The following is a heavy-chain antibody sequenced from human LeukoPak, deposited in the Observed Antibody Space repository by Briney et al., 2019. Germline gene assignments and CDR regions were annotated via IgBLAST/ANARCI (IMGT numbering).Heavy chain of an antibody. V-gene: IGHV1-69*06. CDR1: RGTFSNYA. CDR3: ARDREGYSDISGYPNWYFDL. CDR2: IIPLFGTA. D-gene: IGHD3-22*01. Sequence: ASVKVSCKASRGTFSNYAITWVRQAPGQGLEWMGGIIPLFGTASYAQKFQGRVTIIADKSTSTAYMELSSLTSEDTAVYYCARDREGYSDISGYPNWYFDLWGRGTLVTVSS. J-gene: IGHJ2*01.